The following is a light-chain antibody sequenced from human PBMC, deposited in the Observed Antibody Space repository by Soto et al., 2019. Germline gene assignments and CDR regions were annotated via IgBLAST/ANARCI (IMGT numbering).Light chain of an antibody. CDR1: QGISNY. CDR2: AAS. CDR3: QKYNSAPPGVT. Sequence: DIQMTKSPSSLSSSVGDRVTITCRSSQGISNYLAWYQQKPGKVPKLLIYAASTLQSGVPSRFSGSGSGTDFTLTISSLQPEDVATYYCQKYNSAPPGVTFGQGTRLEIK. V-gene: IGKV1-27*01. J-gene: IGKJ5*01.